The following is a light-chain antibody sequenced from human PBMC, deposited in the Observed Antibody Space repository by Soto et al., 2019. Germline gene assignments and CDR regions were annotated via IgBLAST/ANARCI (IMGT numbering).Light chain of an antibody. CDR2: KVS. CDR1: HSLVYSDGNAY. Sequence: EVVMTQSPLSLPVTLGQPASISCRSSHSLVYSDGNAYLNWFHQRPGQSPRRLIYKVSYRDSGXPXRXCGSGSGTDFTLKISRVEAEDVGIYYCMQGTHWPPYTFGQGTKLEIK. V-gene: IGKV2-30*01. J-gene: IGKJ2*01. CDR3: MQGTHWPPYT.